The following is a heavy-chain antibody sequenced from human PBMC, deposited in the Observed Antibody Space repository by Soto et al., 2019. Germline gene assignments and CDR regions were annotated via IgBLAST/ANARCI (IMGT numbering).Heavy chain of an antibody. D-gene: IGHD3-16*01. CDR1: GFIFEDFA. CDR3: AKDVDRLGELWGYFQN. V-gene: IGHV3-9*01. CDR2: INWNGVNK. J-gene: IGHJ1*01. Sequence: EVQLVESGGDLEQPGRSLRLSCTVSGFIFEDFAMHWVRQAPGQGLEWVSGINWNGVNKGYAESVLGRFTISRDNAKKSLYLDMNYLRPEDTALYFCAKDVDRLGELWGYFQNWGQGTLVTVSS.